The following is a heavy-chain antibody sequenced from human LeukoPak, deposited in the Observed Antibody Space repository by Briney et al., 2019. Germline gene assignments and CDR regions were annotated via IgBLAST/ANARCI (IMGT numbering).Heavy chain of an antibody. J-gene: IGHJ6*03. Sequence: PGGSLRLSCAASGFTFSSYEMNWVRQAPGKGLEWVSYISSSGSTIYYADSVKGRFTISRDNAKNSLYLQMNSLRAEDTAVYYCARLRFGESSPYYYYYMDVWGKGTTVTVSS. D-gene: IGHD3-10*01. CDR1: GFTFSSYE. CDR3: ARLRFGESSPYYYYYMDV. V-gene: IGHV3-48*03. CDR2: ISSSGSTI.